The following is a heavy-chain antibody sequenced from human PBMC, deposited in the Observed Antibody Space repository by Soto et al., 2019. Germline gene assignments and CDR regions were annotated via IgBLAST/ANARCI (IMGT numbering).Heavy chain of an antibody. J-gene: IGHJ4*02. Sequence: HPGGSLRLSCAASGFTFSSYAMSWVRQAPGKGLEWVSAISGSGGSTYYADSVKGRFTISRDNSKNTLYLQMNSLRAEDTAVYYCAKSRNYFEGYFDYWGQGTLVTVSS. D-gene: IGHD3-10*01. CDR2: ISGSGGST. CDR3: AKSRNYFEGYFDY. V-gene: IGHV3-23*01. CDR1: GFTFSSYA.